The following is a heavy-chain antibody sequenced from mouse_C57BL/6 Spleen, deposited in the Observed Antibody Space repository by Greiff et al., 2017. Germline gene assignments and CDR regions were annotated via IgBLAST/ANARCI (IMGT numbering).Heavy chain of an antibody. CDR1: GFTFSDYG. D-gene: IGHD2-1*01. V-gene: IGHV5-17*01. Sequence: VQLQESGGGLVKPGGSLKLSCAASGFTFSDYGMHWVRQAPEKGLEWVAYISSGSSTIYYADTVKGRFTISRDNAKNTLFLQMTSLMSEDTAMYYCARGHYGNYEEWFAYWGQGTLVTVSA. CDR2: ISSGSSTI. CDR3: ARGHYGNYEEWFAY. J-gene: IGHJ3*01.